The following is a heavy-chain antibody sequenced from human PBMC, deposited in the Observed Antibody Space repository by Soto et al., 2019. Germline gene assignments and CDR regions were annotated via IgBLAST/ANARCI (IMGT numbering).Heavy chain of an antibody. CDR2: IYSGGST. Sequence: EVQLVESGGGLMQPGGSLRLSCAASGFTVSSNYMSWVRQAPGKGLEWVSVIYSGGSTYYADSVKGRFTISRDNSKNTLYLQMNSLRAEDTAVYYCARDRVEHYGGNSGPVFDYGMDVWGQGTTVTVSS. CDR3: ARDRVEHYGGNSGPVFDYGMDV. CDR1: GFTVSSNY. D-gene: IGHD4-17*01. V-gene: IGHV3-53*01. J-gene: IGHJ6*02.